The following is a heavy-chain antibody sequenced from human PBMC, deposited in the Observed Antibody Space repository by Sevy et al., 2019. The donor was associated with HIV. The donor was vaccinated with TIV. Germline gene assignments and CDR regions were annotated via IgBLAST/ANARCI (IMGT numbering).Heavy chain of an antibody. Sequence: SETLSLTCTVSGGSVSSGGYYWSWIRQHPGKDLEWIGYIYYSGSTYYNPSLESRLSISLDTSKNQLSLKLSSITGADTAVYYCAIYFRTGFSPGGWFDTWGQGILVTVSS. CDR3: AIYFRTGFSPGGWFDT. V-gene: IGHV4-31*03. J-gene: IGHJ5*02. CDR2: IYYSGST. CDR1: GGSVSSGGYY. D-gene: IGHD3-3*01.